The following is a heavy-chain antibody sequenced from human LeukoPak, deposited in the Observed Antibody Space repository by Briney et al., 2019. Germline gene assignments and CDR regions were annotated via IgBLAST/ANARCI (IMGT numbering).Heavy chain of an antibody. D-gene: IGHD4-17*01. Sequence: PSETLSLTCTVSGGSISSYYWSWLRQPAGKGLEWIGRIYTSGSTNYNPSLKSRVTMSVDTSKNQFSLKLSSVTAADTAVYYCARDHPPVYGDYAMMGFWFDPWGQGTLVTVSS. CDR2: IYTSGST. J-gene: IGHJ5*02. CDR3: ARDHPPVYGDYAMMGFWFDP. CDR1: GGSISSYY. V-gene: IGHV4-4*07.